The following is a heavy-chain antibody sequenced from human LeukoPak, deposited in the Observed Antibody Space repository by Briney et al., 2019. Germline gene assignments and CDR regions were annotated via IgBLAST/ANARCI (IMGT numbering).Heavy chain of an antibody. CDR2: IYYSGST. CDR1: GGSISSSSYY. Sequence: PSETLSLTCTVSGGSISSSSYYWGWIRQPPGKGLEWIANIYYSGSTYCNPSLKSRVTISVDTSKNQFSLKLSSVTAADTAVYYCARTSILHFDYWGQGTLVTVSS. J-gene: IGHJ4*02. V-gene: IGHV4-39*01. D-gene: IGHD2-15*01. CDR3: ARTSILHFDY.